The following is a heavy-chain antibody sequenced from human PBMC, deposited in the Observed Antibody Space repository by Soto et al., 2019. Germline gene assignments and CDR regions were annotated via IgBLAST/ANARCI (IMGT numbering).Heavy chain of an antibody. Sequence: SDTLYLTCPVSCSPINSHLSCWSWIRQPPDRGLEWIGHIYAGGTTYNNPSLQSRITISVDTSKTQFSLKLNSVSAADTAVYYCARGPSGDKVDYWGQG. D-gene: IGHD7-27*01. J-gene: IGHJ4*02. CDR2: IYAGGTT. CDR1: CSPINSHLSC. CDR3: ARGPSGDKVDY. V-gene: IGHV4-30-4*02.